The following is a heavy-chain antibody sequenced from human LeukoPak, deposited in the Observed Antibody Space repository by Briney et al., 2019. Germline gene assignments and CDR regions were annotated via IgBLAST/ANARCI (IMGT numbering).Heavy chain of an antibody. CDR2: IYYSGST. Sequence: SQTLSLTCTVSGGSISSGGYYWSWIRQHPGKGLEWIGYIYYSGSTNYNPSLKSRVTISVDTSKNQFSLKLSSVTAADTAVYYCARVPRRRFKSGYDSDYGEYAFAFDIWGQGTMVTVSS. D-gene: IGHD5-12*01. J-gene: IGHJ3*02. V-gene: IGHV4-61*08. CDR3: ARVPRRRFKSGYDSDYGEYAFAFDI. CDR1: GGSISSGGYY.